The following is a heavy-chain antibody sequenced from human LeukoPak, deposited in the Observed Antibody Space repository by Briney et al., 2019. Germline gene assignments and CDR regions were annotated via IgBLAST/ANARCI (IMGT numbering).Heavy chain of an antibody. D-gene: IGHD4-23*01. J-gene: IGHJ4*02. Sequence: SVKVSCKASGYTFTSYYVFWVRQAPGQGLEWMGGIIPIFGTANYAQKFQGRVTITADESTSTAYMELSSLRSEDTAVYYCARARFDDYGGNSWGQGTLVTVSS. CDR3: ARARFDDYGGNS. V-gene: IGHV1-69*13. CDR1: GYTFTSYY. CDR2: IIPIFGTA.